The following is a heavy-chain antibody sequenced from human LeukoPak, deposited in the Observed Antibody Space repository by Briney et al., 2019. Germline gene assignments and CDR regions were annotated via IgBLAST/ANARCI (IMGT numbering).Heavy chain of an antibody. Sequence: ASVKVSCKATGGTFITQAISWVRQAPGQGLEWMGWISAYKGYTSHAQKFQDRIIMSTDTSTTTAYMELRNLKSDDTAVYYCAREAVSFVAVAKEGYFDFWGQGTLVTVSS. CDR2: ISAYKGYT. D-gene: IGHD6-19*01. J-gene: IGHJ4*02. CDR1: GGTFITQA. V-gene: IGHV1-18*01. CDR3: AREAVSFVAVAKEGYFDF.